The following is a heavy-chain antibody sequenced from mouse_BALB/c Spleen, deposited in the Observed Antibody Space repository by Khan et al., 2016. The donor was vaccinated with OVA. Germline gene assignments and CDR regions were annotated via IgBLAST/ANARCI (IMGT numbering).Heavy chain of an antibody. CDR1: GFTFSTYG. V-gene: IGHV5-6*01. Sequence: EVQGVESGGDLVKPEGSLKLSCAASGFTFSTYGMSWVRQTPDKRLEWVATISSGGSYTYYPDSVQGRFTISRDNAKNTLYLQMSSLTSEDTAMFDCARLAYYYESGGSAYWGQGTLVTVSA. CDR2: ISSGGSYT. D-gene: IGHD1-1*01. CDR3: ARLAYYYESGGSAY. J-gene: IGHJ3*01.